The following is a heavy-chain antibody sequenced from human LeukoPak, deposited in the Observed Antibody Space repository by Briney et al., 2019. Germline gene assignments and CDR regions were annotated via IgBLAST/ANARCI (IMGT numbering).Heavy chain of an antibody. CDR3: GKTTVGYSSGQKPAWPVDY. V-gene: IGHV3-23*01. CDR2: IFGSGGSP. J-gene: IGHJ4*02. D-gene: IGHD5-18*01. CDR1: GFTSGSHA. Sequence: GGSLRLSCEASGFTSGSHAMYWVRQAPGKGLEWVAGIFGSGGSPHYADSVKGRFTISRDNSRNTVYLQINSLRADDTAVYYCGKTTVGYSSGQKPAWPVDYWGQGTLVTVSS.